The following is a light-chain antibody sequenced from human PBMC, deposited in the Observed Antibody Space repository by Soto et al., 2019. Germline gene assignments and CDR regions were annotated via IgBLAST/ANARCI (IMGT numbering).Light chain of an antibody. J-gene: IGLJ1*01. Sequence: QSALTQPPSASGSPGQSVTISCTGTKSDIGVYDFVSWYQQHPGKAPRLIIYEVVQRASGVPDRFSGSKSGNTASLTVSGLQAADEADYFCKSYAGSNTYVFGSGTKLTVL. CDR2: EVV. CDR3: KSYAGSNTYV. CDR1: KSDIGVYDF. V-gene: IGLV2-8*01.